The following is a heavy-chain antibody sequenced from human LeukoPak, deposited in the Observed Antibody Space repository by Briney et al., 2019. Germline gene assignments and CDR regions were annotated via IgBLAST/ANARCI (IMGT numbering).Heavy chain of an antibody. V-gene: IGHV1-69*01. CDR3: ARDTVSNYYGSGSHY. CDR1: GGTFSSYA. D-gene: IGHD3-10*01. CDR2: IIPIFGTA. J-gene: IGHJ4*02. Sequence: SVKVCCKASGGTFSSYAISWVRQAPGQGLEWMGGIIPIFGTANYAQKFQGRVTITADESTSTAYMEPSSLRSEDTAVYYCARDTVSNYYGSGSHYWGQGTLVTVSS.